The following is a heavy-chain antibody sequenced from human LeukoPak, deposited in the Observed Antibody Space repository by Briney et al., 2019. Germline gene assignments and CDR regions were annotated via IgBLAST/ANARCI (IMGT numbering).Heavy chain of an antibody. D-gene: IGHD6-19*01. CDR3: ARWASSGWYLSPEGRFDP. V-gene: IGHV4-39*07. Sequence: SETLSLTCSVSGSPISSSTNYWGWIRQPPGKGPEWIGYIYYSGSTYYNPSLKSRVTISVDTSKNQFSLKLSSVTAADTAVYYCARWASSGWYLSPEGRFDPWGQGTLVTVSS. CDR2: IYYSGST. CDR1: GSPISSSTNY. J-gene: IGHJ5*02.